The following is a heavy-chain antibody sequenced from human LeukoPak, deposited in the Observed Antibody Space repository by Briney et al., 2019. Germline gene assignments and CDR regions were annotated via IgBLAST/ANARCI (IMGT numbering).Heavy chain of an antibody. CDR2: INPNSGGT. CDR1: GYTFTGYY. V-gene: IGHV1-2*02. J-gene: IGHJ4*02. CDR3: ARINAIFGVAPFDY. D-gene: IGHD3-3*01. Sequence: ASVKVSCKASGYTFTGYYMHWVRQAPGQGLEWMGWINPNSGGTNYAQKFQGRVTMTRDTSISTAYMELSRLRSDDTAVYYCARINAIFGVAPFDYWGQGTLVTVSS.